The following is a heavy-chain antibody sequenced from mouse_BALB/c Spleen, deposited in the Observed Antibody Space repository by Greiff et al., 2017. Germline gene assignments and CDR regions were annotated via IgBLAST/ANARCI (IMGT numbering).Heavy chain of an antibody. J-gene: IGHJ1*01. CDR3: ADYYGSSSGYFDV. V-gene: IGHV1-7*01. CDR1: GYTFTSYW. CDR2: INPSTGYT. D-gene: IGHD1-1*01. Sequence: VQLQQSGAELAKPGASVKMSCKASGYTFTSYWMHWVKQRPGQGLEWIGYINPSTGYTEYNQKFKDKATLTADKSSSTAYMQLSSLTSEDSAVYYCADYYGSSSGYFDVWGAGTTVTVSS.